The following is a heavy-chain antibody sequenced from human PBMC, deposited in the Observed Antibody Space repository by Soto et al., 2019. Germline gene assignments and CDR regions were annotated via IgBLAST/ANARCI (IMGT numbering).Heavy chain of an antibody. V-gene: IGHV4-59*01. CDR1: GGSIISYY. Sequence: QVQLQESGPGLEKPSETLSLTCTVSGGSIISYYWSWIRQSPEKGLEWIGYIHHSGSTLYNPSLNNRATVSLDRSNNQFSLKLTSVTAADTALYYCAREVRSNTGWYWDYWGQGTLVTVSS. D-gene: IGHD6-19*01. CDR2: IHHSGST. CDR3: AREVRSNTGWYWDY. J-gene: IGHJ4*02.